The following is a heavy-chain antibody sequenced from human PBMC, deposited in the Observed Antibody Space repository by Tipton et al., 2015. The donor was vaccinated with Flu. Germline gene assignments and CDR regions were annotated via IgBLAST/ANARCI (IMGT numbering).Heavy chain of an antibody. Sequence: LRLSCAVYGGSFSGYYWSWIRQPPGTGLEWIGEINHSGTTNYNPSLKSRVTISVDTSTNQFSLKLSSVTAADTAVYYCARGGRELLNSFDIWGQGTMVTVSS. J-gene: IGHJ3*02. CDR2: INHSGTT. CDR3: ARGGRELLNSFDI. V-gene: IGHV4-34*01. D-gene: IGHD1-26*01. CDR1: GGSFSGYY.